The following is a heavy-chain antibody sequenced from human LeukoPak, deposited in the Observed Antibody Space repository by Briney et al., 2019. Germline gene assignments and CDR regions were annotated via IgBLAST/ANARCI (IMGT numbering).Heavy chain of an antibody. D-gene: IGHD2/OR15-2a*01. V-gene: IGHV3-21*01. CDR1: GFSFNSYT. J-gene: IGHJ6*02. CDR2: ISPVSSYT. CDR3: VRDVSRRIGMDV. Sequence: PGGSLRLSCAASGFSFNSYTMNWVREAPGKGLEWVSTISPVSSYTWYAESVKGRFTISRGNPKNSLYLQMDSLRAEDTAVYYCVRDVSRRIGMDVWGQGTTVTVSS.